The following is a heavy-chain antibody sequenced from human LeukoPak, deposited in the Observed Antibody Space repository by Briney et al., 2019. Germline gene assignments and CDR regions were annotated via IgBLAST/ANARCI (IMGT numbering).Heavy chain of an antibody. CDR3: ARGRTTVVTDFDY. D-gene: IGHD4-23*01. V-gene: IGHV1-8*03. Sequence: ASVKVSCKASGYTFTSYDINWVRQATGQGLEWMGWMNPNSGNTGYAQKFQGRVTITRNTSISTAYMELSSLRSEDTAVYYCARGRTTVVTDFDYWGQGTLVTVSS. CDR1: GYTFTSYD. CDR2: MNPNSGNT. J-gene: IGHJ4*02.